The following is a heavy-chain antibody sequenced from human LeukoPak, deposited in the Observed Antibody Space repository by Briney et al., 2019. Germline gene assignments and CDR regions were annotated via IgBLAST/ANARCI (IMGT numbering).Heavy chain of an antibody. CDR2: IKHDASEK. Sequence: GGSLRLSCSASGFTFSLYWMSWVRQAPGKGLEWVANIKHDASEKNYVDSVKGRFTISRDNAKNSLYLQMNSLRAEDTAVYYCARDHHPFTAWGQGTLVTVSS. D-gene: IGHD5-18*01. CDR1: GFTFSLYW. V-gene: IGHV3-7*04. CDR3: ARDHHPFTA. J-gene: IGHJ4*02.